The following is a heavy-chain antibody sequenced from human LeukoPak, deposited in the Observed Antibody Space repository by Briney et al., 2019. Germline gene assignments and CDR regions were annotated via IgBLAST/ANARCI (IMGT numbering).Heavy chain of an antibody. V-gene: IGHV3-66*01. D-gene: IGHD3-10*01. CDR1: GFTVSSKY. Sequence: QPGGSLRHSCAASGFTVSSKYMSRVRQAPGKGLEWVSVIFNGGSTYYADSVKGRFTISTDNSKNMLYLQMNSLRAEDTAVYYCARGLFASGSYYIFFDYWAQGTLVTVSS. J-gene: IGHJ4*02. CDR3: ARGLFASGSYYIFFDY. CDR2: IFNGGST.